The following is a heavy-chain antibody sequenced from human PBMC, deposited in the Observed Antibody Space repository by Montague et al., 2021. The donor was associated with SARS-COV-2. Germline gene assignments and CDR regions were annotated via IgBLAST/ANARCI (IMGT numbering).Heavy chain of an antibody. CDR2: IKQDGSEK. CDR1: GFTFSSYW. J-gene: IGHJ6*02. D-gene: IGHD2-15*01. Sequence: SLRLSCAASGFTFSSYWMSWVRQAPGKGLEWVANIKQDGSEKYYVDSAKGRFTISRDNAKNSLYLQMNSLRAEDTAVYYCARDSVVVAAMYYYYGMDVWGQGTTVTVSS. CDR3: ARDSVVVAAMYYYYGMDV. V-gene: IGHV3-7*01.